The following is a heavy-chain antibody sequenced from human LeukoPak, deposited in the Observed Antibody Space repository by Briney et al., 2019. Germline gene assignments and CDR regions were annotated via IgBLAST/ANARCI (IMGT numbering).Heavy chain of an antibody. CDR1: GFTVSSNY. J-gene: IGHJ3*02. Sequence: PGGSLRLSCAASGFTVSSNYMSWVRQAPGKGLEWVSVIYSGGSTYYADSVKGRFTISRDNSKNTLYLQMNSLRAEDTAVYYCAKDLVGEATTVTHGAFDIWGQGTMVTVSS. D-gene: IGHD4-17*01. V-gene: IGHV3-53*01. CDR3: AKDLVGEATTVTHGAFDI. CDR2: IYSGGST.